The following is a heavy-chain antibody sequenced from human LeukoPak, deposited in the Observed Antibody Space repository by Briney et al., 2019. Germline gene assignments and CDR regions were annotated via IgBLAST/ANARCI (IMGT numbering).Heavy chain of an antibody. V-gene: IGHV4-59*01. CDR1: GGSISSYY. J-gene: IGHJ1*01. CDR3: ARAVGSSWYPEYFQH. D-gene: IGHD6-13*01. CDR2: IYYSGST. Sequence: SETLSLTCTVSGGSISSYYWSWIRQPPGKGLEWIGYIYYSGSTNYHPSLKSRVTISVDTSKNQFSLKLSSVTAADTAVYYCARAVGSSWYPEYFQHWGQGTLVTVSS.